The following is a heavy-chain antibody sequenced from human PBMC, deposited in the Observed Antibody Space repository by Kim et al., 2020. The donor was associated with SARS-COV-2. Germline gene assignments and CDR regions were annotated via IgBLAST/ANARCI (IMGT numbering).Heavy chain of an antibody. D-gene: IGHD6-13*01. Sequence: SETLSLTCTVSGGSISSSSYYWGWIRQPPGKGLEWIGSIYYSGSTYYNPSLKSRVTISVDTSKNQFSLKLSSVTAADTAVYYCARVDAAAETYYYYYMDVWGKGTTVTVSS. J-gene: IGHJ6*03. CDR1: GGSISSSSYY. V-gene: IGHV4-39*01. CDR2: IYYSGST. CDR3: ARVDAAAETYYYYYMDV.